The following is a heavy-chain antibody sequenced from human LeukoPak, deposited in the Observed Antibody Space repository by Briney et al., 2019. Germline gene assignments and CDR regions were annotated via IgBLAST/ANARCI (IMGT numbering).Heavy chain of an antibody. CDR2: FDPEDGET. CDR1: GYTLTELS. CDR3: ATTDPRFYSNYVYYYGMDV. Sequence: EASVKVSCKVSGYTLTELSMHWVRQAPGKGLEWMGGFDPEDGETIYAQNFQGRVTMTEDTSTDTAYMELSSLRSEDTAVYYCATTDPRFYSNYVYYYGMDVWGKGTTVTVSS. J-gene: IGHJ6*04. V-gene: IGHV1-24*01. D-gene: IGHD4-11*01.